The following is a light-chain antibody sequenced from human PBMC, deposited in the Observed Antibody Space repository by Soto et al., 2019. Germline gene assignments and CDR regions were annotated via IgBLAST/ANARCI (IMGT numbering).Light chain of an antibody. CDR2: GAS. V-gene: IGKV3-20*01. CDR1: QSVSSSY. CDR3: QQYGSSIT. Sequence: EIVLTQSPGTLSLSPGERATLSCRAGQSVSSSYLAWYQQKPGQAPRLLIYGASSRATGIPGRFSGSGSGTDFTLTISRLEPEDFAVYYCQQYGSSITFGQGTRLEIK. J-gene: IGKJ5*01.